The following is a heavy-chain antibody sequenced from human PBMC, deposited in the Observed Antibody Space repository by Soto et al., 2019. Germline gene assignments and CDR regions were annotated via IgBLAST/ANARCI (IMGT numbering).Heavy chain of an antibody. CDR3: ARKIRFLSPFDP. V-gene: IGHV4-39*01. D-gene: IGHD3-3*01. CDR2: IYYSGST. CDR1: GGSISSSSYY. Sequence: LSLTCTVSGGSISSSSYYWGWIRQPPGKGLEWIGRIYYSGSTYYNPSLKSRVTISVDTSKNQFSLKLSSVTAADTAVYYCARKIRFLSPFDPWGQGTLVTVSS. J-gene: IGHJ5*02.